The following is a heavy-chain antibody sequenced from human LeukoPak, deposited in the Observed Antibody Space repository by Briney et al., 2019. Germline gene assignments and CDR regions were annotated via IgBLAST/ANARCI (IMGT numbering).Heavy chain of an antibody. CDR2: ISYDGTNR. D-gene: IGHD3-22*01. Sequence: GRSLRLSCAASGFTFSNYAMHWVRQAPGKGLEWVAVISYDGTNRYYADSVKGRFTISRDNSKNTMYLQMNSLRAEDTAMYYCARAPMSYDSSGFGGAFDIWGQGTMVTVSS. J-gene: IGHJ3*02. V-gene: IGHV3-30-3*01. CDR1: GFTFSNYA. CDR3: ARAPMSYDSSGFGGAFDI.